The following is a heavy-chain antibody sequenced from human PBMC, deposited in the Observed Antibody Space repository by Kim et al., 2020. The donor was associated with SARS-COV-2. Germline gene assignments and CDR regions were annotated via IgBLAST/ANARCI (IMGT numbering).Heavy chain of an antibody. V-gene: IGHV3-15*01. CDR3: TTGPPRHGDSSSWYWGFDY. D-gene: IGHD6-13*01. J-gene: IGHJ4*02. Sequence: GRFTISRDDSKNTLYLQMNSLKTEEAAVYYCTTGPPRHGDSSSWYWGFDYWGQGTLVTVSS.